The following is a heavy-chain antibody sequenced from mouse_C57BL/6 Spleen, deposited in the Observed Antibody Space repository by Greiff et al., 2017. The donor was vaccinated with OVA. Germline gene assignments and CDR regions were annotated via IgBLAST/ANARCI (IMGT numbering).Heavy chain of an antibody. CDR1: GYTFTSYW. V-gene: IGHV1-50*01. Sequence: QVQLQQSGAELVKPGASVKLSCKASGYTFTSYWMQWVKQRPGQGLEWIGEIDPSDSYTNYNQKFKGKATLTVDTSSSTAYMQLSSLTSEDSAVYYCARRGVVAHNPLYAMDYWGQGTSVTVSS. CDR2: IDPSDSYT. J-gene: IGHJ4*01. CDR3: ARRGVVAHNPLYAMDY. D-gene: IGHD1-1*01.